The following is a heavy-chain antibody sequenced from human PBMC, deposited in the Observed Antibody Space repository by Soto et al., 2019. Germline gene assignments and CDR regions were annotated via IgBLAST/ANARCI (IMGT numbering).Heavy chain of an antibody. J-gene: IGHJ6*02. CDR2: IWYDGSNK. CDR3: ARVRSSYDSSGDRAYYYGMDV. CDR1: GFTSSSYG. D-gene: IGHD3-22*01. V-gene: IGHV3-33*01. Sequence: PGGSLRLSCAASGFTSSSYGMHWVRQAPGKGLEWVAVIWYDGSNKYYADSVKGRFTISRDNSKNTLYLQMNSLRAEDTAVYYCARVRSSYDSSGDRAYYYGMDVWGQGTTVTV.